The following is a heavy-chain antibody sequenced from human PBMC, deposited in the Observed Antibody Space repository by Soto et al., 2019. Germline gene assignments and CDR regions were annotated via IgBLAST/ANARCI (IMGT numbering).Heavy chain of an antibody. Sequence: GGSLRLSCAASGFTFSSYAMSWVRQAPGKGLEWVSAISGSGGSTYYADSVKGRFAISRDNSKNTLYLQMNSLRAEDTAVYYCARDIVVVPAAIQKYYYYYYGMDVWGQGTTVTVSS. CDR1: GFTFSSYA. CDR3: ARDIVVVPAAIQKYYYYYYGMDV. J-gene: IGHJ6*02. D-gene: IGHD2-2*02. CDR2: ISGSGGST. V-gene: IGHV3-23*01.